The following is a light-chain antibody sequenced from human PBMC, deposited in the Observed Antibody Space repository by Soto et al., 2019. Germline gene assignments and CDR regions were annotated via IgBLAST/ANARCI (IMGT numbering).Light chain of an antibody. CDR2: AAS. CDR1: QGISSF. J-gene: IGKJ4*02. Sequence: IQLTQTPSSLSASVGDRVTITCRASQGISSFLAWYQQKPGKAPKLLIYAASSLQSGVPSRFSGSGFGTDFTLIITSLQPEDFATYYCQQFNNYPLTFGGGTKVDIK. V-gene: IGKV1-9*01. CDR3: QQFNNYPLT.